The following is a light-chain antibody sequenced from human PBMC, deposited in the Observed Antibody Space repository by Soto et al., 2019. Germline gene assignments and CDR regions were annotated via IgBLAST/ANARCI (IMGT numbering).Light chain of an antibody. CDR1: QSVSSSY. CDR3: QRYGSSPWT. J-gene: IGKJ1*01. Sequence: TQTKSTVSLSPGERVTLSCRVSQSVSSSYLAWYQQKPGQPPRLLIYGASSRATGIPDRFSGSGFGTDFTLTISRLEPEDFAVYYCQRYGSSPWTFGQRSKLDI. V-gene: IGKV3-20*01. CDR2: GAS.